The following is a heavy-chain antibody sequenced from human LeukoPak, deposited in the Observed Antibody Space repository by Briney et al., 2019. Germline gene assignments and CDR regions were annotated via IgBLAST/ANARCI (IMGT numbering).Heavy chain of an antibody. Sequence: GGSLRLPCAASGFTFSSYGMHWVRQAPGKGLEWVAFIRYDGSNKYYADSVKGRFTISRDNSKNTLYLQMNSLRAEDTAVYYCAKLGKPPGGFDYWGQGTLVTVSS. V-gene: IGHV3-30*02. CDR3: AKLGKPPGGFDY. J-gene: IGHJ4*02. CDR2: IRYDGSNK. CDR1: GFTFSSYG. D-gene: IGHD7-27*01.